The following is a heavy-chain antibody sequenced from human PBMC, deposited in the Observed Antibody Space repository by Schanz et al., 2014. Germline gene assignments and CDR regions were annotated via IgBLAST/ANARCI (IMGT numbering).Heavy chain of an antibody. V-gene: IGHV4-4*02. CDR3: TRSTLWSYDV. Sequence: QVQLQESGPGLVKPSGTLSLTCVVSGGSISSGVWWTWARKSPGKGLGWIGEIFHSGTANYNPSIESRVTISVAKSKNQFSLILSSMTAADTAVYYCTRSTLWSYDVWGRGTMVIVSS. CDR1: GGSISSGVW. D-gene: IGHD2-21*01. J-gene: IGHJ3*01. CDR2: IFHSGTA.